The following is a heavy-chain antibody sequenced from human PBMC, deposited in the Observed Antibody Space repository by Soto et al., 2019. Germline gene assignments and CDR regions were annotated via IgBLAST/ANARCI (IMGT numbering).Heavy chain of an antibody. J-gene: IGHJ3*02. D-gene: IGHD5-18*01. CDR1: GFTSGDYA. V-gene: IGHV3-49*03. Sequence: TLRLSCTASGFTSGDYAISWFRHTPVRGLEWVGFIRSKAYGGTTEYAESVKGRFTISRDDSKSIAYLQMNSLKTEDTAVYYCTRRALGYSYGLGAFDIWGQVTMVTVSS. CDR3: TRRALGYSYGLGAFDI. CDR2: IRSKAYGGTT.